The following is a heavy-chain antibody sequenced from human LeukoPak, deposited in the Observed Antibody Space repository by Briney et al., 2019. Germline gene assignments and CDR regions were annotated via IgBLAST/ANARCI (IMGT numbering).Heavy chain of an antibody. V-gene: IGHV4-59*08. Sequence: SETLSLTCTVSGGSISSYYWSWIRQPPGKGLEWIGYIYYSGSTNYNPSLKSRVTISVDTSKNQFSLKLSSVTAADTAVYYCARWFGGVIVESWGQGTLVTVSS. CDR2: IYYSGST. CDR1: GGSISSYY. D-gene: IGHD3-16*01. CDR3: ARWFGGVIVES. J-gene: IGHJ4*02.